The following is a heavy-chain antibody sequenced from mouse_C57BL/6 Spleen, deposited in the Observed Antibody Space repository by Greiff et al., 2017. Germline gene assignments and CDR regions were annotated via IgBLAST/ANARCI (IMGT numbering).Heavy chain of an antibody. D-gene: IGHD3-1*01. CDR2: ISSGGSYT. V-gene: IGHV5-6*01. Sequence: EVKLVESGGDLVKPGGSLKLSCAASGFTFSSYGMSWVRQTPDKRLEWVATISSGGSYTYYPDSVKGRVTISRDNAKNTLYLQMSSLKSEDTAMYYCARSGRGYAMDYWGQGTSVTVSS. CDR3: ARSGRGYAMDY. CDR1: GFTFSSYG. J-gene: IGHJ4*01.